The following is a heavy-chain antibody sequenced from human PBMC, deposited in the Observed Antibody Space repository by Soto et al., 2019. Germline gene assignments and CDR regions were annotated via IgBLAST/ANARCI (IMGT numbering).Heavy chain of an antibody. V-gene: IGHV4-34*01. Sequence: SETLSLTCAVYGGSFSGYYWSWIRQPPGKGLEWIGEINHSGSTNYSPSLKSRVTISVDTSKNQFSLKLSSVTAADTAVYYCARGFKRGGYSYYYYGMDVWGQGTTVTVSS. CDR2: INHSGST. J-gene: IGHJ6*02. CDR3: ARGFKRGGYSYYYYGMDV. CDR1: GGSFSGYY. D-gene: IGHD1-26*01.